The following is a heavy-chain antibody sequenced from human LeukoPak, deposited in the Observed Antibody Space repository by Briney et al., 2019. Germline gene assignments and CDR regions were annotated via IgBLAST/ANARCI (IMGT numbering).Heavy chain of an antibody. J-gene: IGHJ6*02. D-gene: IGHD2-15*01. Sequence: GGSLRLSCAASGFIFSSYSMNWVRQAPGKGLEWVSSISSSSSYIYYADSVKGRFTISRDNAKNSLYLQMNSLRAEDTAVYYCAGVVTSYGMDVWGQGTTVTVSS. CDR3: AGVVTSYGMDV. CDR1: GFIFSSYS. CDR2: ISSSSSYI. V-gene: IGHV3-21*01.